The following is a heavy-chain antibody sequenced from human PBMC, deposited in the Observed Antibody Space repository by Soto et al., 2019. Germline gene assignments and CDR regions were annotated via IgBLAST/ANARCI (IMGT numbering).Heavy chain of an antibody. CDR1: EFSSNNYV. CDR3: AKDWRYSSSSFFDY. V-gene: IGHV3-23*01. Sequence: EVQLLESGGGLVQPGGSLRLSCADSEFSSNNYVMTWVRQAPGKGLEWVSTISGSGDSTYYADSVKGRFTISRDFSKSTLYLQMNSLRAEDTAVYYCAKDWRYSSSSFFDYWGQGTLVTVSS. J-gene: IGHJ4*02. CDR2: ISGSGDST. D-gene: IGHD6-6*01.